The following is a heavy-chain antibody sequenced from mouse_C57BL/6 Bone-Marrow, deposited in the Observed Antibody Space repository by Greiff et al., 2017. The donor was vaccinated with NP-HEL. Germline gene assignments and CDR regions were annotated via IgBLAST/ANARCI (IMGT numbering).Heavy chain of an antibody. CDR1: GYTFTDYY. V-gene: IGHV1-75*01. J-gene: IGHJ2*01. Sequence: VQLQQSGPELVKPGASVKISCKASGYTFTDYYINWVKQRPGQGLEWIGWIFPGSGSTYYNEKFKGKATLTVAKSSSTAYMLLSRLTSEDSAVYFCARAATVVEDGGQGTTLTVSS. CDR3: ARAATVVED. CDR2: IFPGSGST. D-gene: IGHD1-1*01.